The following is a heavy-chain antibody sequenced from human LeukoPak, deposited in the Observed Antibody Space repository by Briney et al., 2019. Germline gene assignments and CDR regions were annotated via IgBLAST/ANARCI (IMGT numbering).Heavy chain of an antibody. D-gene: IGHD2-8*01. CDR3: ARARRRDCTNGVCHGAFDI. CDR1: GYTFTSYY. J-gene: IGHJ3*02. CDR2: INPSGGST. V-gene: IGHV1-46*01. Sequence: ASVTVSCKASGYTFTSYYMHWVRQAPGQGLEWMGIINPSGGSTSYAQKFQGRVTMTRDTSTSTVYMELSSLRSEDTAVYYCARARRRDCTNGVCHGAFDIWGQGTMVTVSS.